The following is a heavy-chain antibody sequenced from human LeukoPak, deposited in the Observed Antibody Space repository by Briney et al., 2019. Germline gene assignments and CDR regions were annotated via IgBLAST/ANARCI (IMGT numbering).Heavy chain of an antibody. V-gene: IGHV1-2*02. Sequence: PPASVKVSCKASGYTFTGYYMHWVRQAPGQGLEWMGWINPNSGGTNYAQKFQGRVTMTRDTSISTAYMELSRLRSDDTAVYYCARVTYCSSTSCYSYFDYWGQGTLVTVSS. J-gene: IGHJ4*02. CDR2: INPNSGGT. D-gene: IGHD2-2*02. CDR3: ARVTYCSSTSCYSYFDY. CDR1: GYTFTGYY.